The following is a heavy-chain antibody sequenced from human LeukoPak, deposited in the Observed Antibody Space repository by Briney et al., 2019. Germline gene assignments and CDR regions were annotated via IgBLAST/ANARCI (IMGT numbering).Heavy chain of an antibody. D-gene: IGHD3-10*01. CDR1: GFIFSSFE. V-gene: IGHV3-48*03. CDR3: ARGTTDYYGSGSYFY. J-gene: IGHJ4*02. CDR2: ISSSGSII. Sequence: GGSLRLSCAASGFIFSSFEMTWVRQAPGKGLEWVSYISSSGSIIYYADSVKGRFTISRDNAKNSLYLQMNSLRAEDTAVYYCARGTTDYYGSGSYFYWGQGTLVTVSS.